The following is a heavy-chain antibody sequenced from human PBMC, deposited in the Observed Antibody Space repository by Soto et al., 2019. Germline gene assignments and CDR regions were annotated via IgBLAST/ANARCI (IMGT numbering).Heavy chain of an antibody. D-gene: IGHD4-17*01. CDR1: GGSISSGGYS. CDR2: IYHGGYT. V-gene: IGHV4-30-2*01. Sequence: QLQLQESGSGLVKPSQTLYLTCAVSGGSISSGGYSWSWIRQPPGKGLEWIGYIYHGGYTYYNPSLKSRVTISVDRSKNQFSLKLSSVTAADTAVYYCARAHYGDYGYGMDVWGQGTTVTVSS. CDR3: ARAHYGDYGYGMDV. J-gene: IGHJ6*02.